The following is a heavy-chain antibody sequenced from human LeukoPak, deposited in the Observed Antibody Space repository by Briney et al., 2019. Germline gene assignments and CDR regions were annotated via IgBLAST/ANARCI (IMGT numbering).Heavy chain of an antibody. CDR2: ISHHGSNE. J-gene: IGHJ4*02. V-gene: IGHV3-30*14. D-gene: IGHD3-9*01. CDR3: ARVHDTTGYYHYFDS. Sequence: GGSLRLSCEASGFTFCTYPMHWVRQAPDKGLEWVAMISHHGSNEYYADSVKGRFTISRDNSKNTVYLQMNNPRVEDTAIYYCARVHDTTGYYHYFDSWGQGTLVTVSS. CDR1: GFTFCTYP.